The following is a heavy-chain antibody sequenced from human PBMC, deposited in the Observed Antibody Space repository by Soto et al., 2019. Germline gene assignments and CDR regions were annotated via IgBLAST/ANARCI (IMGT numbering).Heavy chain of an antibody. D-gene: IGHD2-21*01. Sequence: GGSLRLSCAASGFTFTTFAMSWVRQAPGKGLEWVSSLTPSGHNSFYADSVRGRFTVSRDNSKNSLYLQLDTLRGEDTAMYYCAKGGSGDSLPDFDFWGQGTLVTVSS. V-gene: IGHV3-23*01. J-gene: IGHJ4*02. CDR2: LTPSGHNS. CDR1: GFTFTTFA. CDR3: AKGGSGDSLPDFDF.